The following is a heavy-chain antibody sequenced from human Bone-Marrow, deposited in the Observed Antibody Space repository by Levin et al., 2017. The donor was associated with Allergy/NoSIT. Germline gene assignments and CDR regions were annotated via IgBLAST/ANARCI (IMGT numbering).Heavy chain of an antibody. V-gene: IGHV3-23*01. Sequence: LPFSFSCFTFISYAISWVRHVPGTFLSFFSALRGRASRPYYSDSVKGRFTISRDNSKNTLDLQMNSLRPEDTATYYCAKDLNDYFGSGNYFVSWGQGTLVTVSS. D-gene: IGHD3-10*01. J-gene: IGHJ4*02. CDR2: LRGRASRP. CDR1: CFTFISYA. CDR3: AKDLNDYFGSGNYFVS.